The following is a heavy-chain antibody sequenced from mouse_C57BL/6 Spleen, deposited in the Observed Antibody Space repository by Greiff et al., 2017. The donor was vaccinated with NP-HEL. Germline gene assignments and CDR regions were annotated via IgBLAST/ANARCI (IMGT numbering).Heavy chain of an antibody. J-gene: IGHJ2*01. D-gene: IGHD1-1*01. V-gene: IGHV3-6*01. CDR2: ISYDGSH. Sequence: EVKLQESGPGLVKPSQSLSLTCSVTGYSITSGYYWNWIRQFPGNKLEWMGYISYDGSHNYNPSLKNRISITRDTSKNQFFLKLNSVTTEDTATYYCARDLYGSSPFDYWGQGTTLTVSS. CDR1: GYSITSGYY. CDR3: ARDLYGSSPFDY.